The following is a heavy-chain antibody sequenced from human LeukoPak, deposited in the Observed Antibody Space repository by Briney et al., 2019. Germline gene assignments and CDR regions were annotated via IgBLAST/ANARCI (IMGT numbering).Heavy chain of an antibody. D-gene: IGHD3-16*01. CDR2: IRYDGSNK. Sequence: GGSLRLSCAASGFTLSSYGMHWVRQAPGKGLEWVAFIRYDGSNKYYADSVKGRFTISRDNSKNTLYLQMNSLRAEDTAVYYCAKAWDYYYYYMDVWGKGTTVTISS. CDR1: GFTLSSYG. V-gene: IGHV3-30*02. CDR3: AKAWDYYYYYMDV. J-gene: IGHJ6*03.